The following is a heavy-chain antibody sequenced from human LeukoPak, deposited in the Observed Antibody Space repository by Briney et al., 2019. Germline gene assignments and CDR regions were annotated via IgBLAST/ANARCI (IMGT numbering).Heavy chain of an antibody. CDR3: VTYSTGLYKGLEF. V-gene: IGHV3-7*03. D-gene: IGHD2-8*02. CDR2: INQDGTDK. J-gene: IGHJ4*02. Sequence: GGSLRLSCAASGFTFTTYWMSWIRQAPGKGLEWVANINQDGTDKYYVDSVKGRFTFSRDNAQNSLYLQMSSLRVEDTAVYYCVTYSTGLYKGLEFWGQGTQVTVSS. CDR1: GFTFTTYW.